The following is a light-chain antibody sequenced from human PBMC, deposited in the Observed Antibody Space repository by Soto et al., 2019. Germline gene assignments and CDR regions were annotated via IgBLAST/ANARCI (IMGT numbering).Light chain of an antibody. V-gene: IGKV1-27*01. J-gene: IGKJ5*01. Sequence: DIQMTQPPSSLSASVGDRVTITCRASQGIYNYLARYQQKPGKAPKLLIYAASTLKAGVPSRFSGSGSGTDFHLTISSLQPEDVATYYCHKYISALLTFGQGTRLEIK. CDR1: QGIYNY. CDR2: AAS. CDR3: HKYISALLT.